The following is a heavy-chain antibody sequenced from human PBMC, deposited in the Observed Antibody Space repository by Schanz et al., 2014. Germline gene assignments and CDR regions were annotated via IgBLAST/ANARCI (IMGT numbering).Heavy chain of an antibody. D-gene: IGHD6-19*01. CDR2: IIPSLGIA. J-gene: IGHJ6*03. V-gene: IGHV1-69*04. CDR3: ARDHQWLARYYMDV. CDR1: GGTFSSFG. Sequence: VQLEQSGAEVKKPGSSVKVSCKASGGTFSSFGINWVRQAPGQGLEWMGRIIPSLGIANYAQKFQGRVTITADRSTSTAYMELSSLTSEDTAVYYCARDHQWLARYYMDVWGKGTTVIVSS.